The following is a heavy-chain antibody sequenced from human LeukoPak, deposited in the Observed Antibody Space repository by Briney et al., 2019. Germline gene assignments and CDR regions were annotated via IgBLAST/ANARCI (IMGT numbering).Heavy chain of an antibody. Sequence: ASVTVSCKASGYTFTGYYMHWVRQAPGQGLEWMGWINPNSGGTNYAQKFQGRVTMTRDTSISTAYMELSRLRSDDTAVYYCARVGGIAVAEYFDYWGQGTLVTVSS. D-gene: IGHD6-19*01. CDR2: INPNSGGT. J-gene: IGHJ4*02. V-gene: IGHV1-2*02. CDR1: GYTFTGYY. CDR3: ARVGGIAVAEYFDY.